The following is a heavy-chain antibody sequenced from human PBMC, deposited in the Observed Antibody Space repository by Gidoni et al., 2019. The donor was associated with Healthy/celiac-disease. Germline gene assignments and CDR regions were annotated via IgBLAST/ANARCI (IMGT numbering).Heavy chain of an antibody. D-gene: IGHD6-19*01. CDR3: ARGRGGSSGWYYFDY. CDR2: INPNSGGT. J-gene: IGHJ4*02. CDR1: GYPFTGYY. V-gene: IGHV1-2*02. Sequence: QVQLVQSGAEVKKPGASVKVSCKASGYPFTGYYMHWVRQAPGQGLEWMGWINPNSGGTNYAQKFQGRVTMTRDTSISTAYMELSRLRSDDTAVYYCARGRGGSSGWYYFDYWGQGTLVTVSS.